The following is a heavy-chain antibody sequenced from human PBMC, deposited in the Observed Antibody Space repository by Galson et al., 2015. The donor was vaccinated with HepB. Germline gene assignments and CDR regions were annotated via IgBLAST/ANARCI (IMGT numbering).Heavy chain of an antibody. V-gene: IGHV4-30-4*01. D-gene: IGHD3-10*01. Sequence: TLCLTCTVSGGSISSGDYYWSWIRQPPGKGLEWIGYIYYSGTTYYNPSLKSRVTISVDTSKNQFSLKLSSVTAADTAVYYCAREPYWADGSRSYYWQDYWGQGTLVTVSS. CDR3: AREPYWADGSRSYYWQDY. CDR2: IYYSGTT. CDR1: GGSISSGDYY. J-gene: IGHJ4*02.